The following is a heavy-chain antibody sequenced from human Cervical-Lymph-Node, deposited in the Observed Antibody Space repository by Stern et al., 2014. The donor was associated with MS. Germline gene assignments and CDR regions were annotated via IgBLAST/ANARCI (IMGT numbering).Heavy chain of an antibody. CDR2: TFLDDAK. J-gene: IGHJ4*02. Sequence: QVTLRESGPVLVKPTETLMLTCTVSGVSLSNGRMGVSWIRQPPGKALEWLVLTFLDDAKSYSTSLKSRLTISKDTSRSQVVLTMTNMDPVDTATYFCARILYDGAYRGDYWGQGILVTVSS. CDR1: GVSLSNGRMG. V-gene: IGHV2-26*01. CDR3: ARILYDGAYRGDY. D-gene: IGHD3-10*01.